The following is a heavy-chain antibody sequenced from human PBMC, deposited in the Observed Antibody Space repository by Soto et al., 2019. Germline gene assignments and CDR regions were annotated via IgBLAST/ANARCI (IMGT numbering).Heavy chain of an antibody. D-gene: IGHD6-13*01. V-gene: IGHV4-39*01. Sequence: SETLSLTCTVSCGSISSSSYYWGWIRQPPGKGLEWIGSIYYSGSTYYNPSLKSRVTISVDTSKNQFSLKLSSVTAADTAVYYCARPAAGIPYFDYWGQGTLVTVSS. CDR3: ARPAAGIPYFDY. CDR2: IYYSGST. CDR1: CGSISSSSYY. J-gene: IGHJ4*02.